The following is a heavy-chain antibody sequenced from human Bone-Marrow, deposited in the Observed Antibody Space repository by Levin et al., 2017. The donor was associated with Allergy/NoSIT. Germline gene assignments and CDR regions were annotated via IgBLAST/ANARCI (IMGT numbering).Heavy chain of an antibody. CDR3: AQFIGKPIA. J-gene: IGHJ4*02. V-gene: IGHV3-74*01. CDR1: GFTFSSKW. Sequence: GESLKISCAASGFTFSSKWMHWVRQAPGKGLVWVSRISGDGTLTNYADSVKGRFTISRDNAKNTLYLQMNSLRAEDTAVYYCAQFIGKPIAWGQGALVTVSS. CDR2: ISGDGTLT. D-gene: IGHD2-21*01.